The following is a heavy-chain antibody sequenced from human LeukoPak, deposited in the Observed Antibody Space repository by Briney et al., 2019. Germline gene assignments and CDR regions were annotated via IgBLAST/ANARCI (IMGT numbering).Heavy chain of an antibody. CDR1: GYTFRDYS. Sequence: GGCLRLSCAGSGYTFRDYSVNWVRQAPGQGLEWVSYISSSSSSIYYADSVKGRFTLSRDNAKNSLYLQMNSLRDEDTAVYYCARVRSSGYPYFDYWGQGTLVTVS. V-gene: IGHV3-48*02. D-gene: IGHD3-22*01. CDR2: ISSSSSSI. J-gene: IGHJ4*02. CDR3: ARVRSSGYPYFDY.